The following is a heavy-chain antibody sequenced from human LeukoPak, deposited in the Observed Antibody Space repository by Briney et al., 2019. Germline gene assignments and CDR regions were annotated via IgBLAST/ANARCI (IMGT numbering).Heavy chain of an antibody. V-gene: IGHV1-2*02. J-gene: IGHJ2*01. CDR1: GFTFTAYY. CDR3: ARDWPGISLHFDL. CDR2: INPNTGDT. Sequence: ASVKVSCKASGFTFTAYYIHWVRQAPGQGLEWMGWINPNTGDTNFAQKFQGRVAMTRDTSLSTAYMDLSRLTSDDTAVYYCARDWPGISLHFDLWGRGTLITVSS. D-gene: IGHD2-15*01.